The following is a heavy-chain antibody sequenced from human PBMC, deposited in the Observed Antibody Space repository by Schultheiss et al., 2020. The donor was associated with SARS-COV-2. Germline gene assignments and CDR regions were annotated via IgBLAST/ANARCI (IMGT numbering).Heavy chain of an antibody. D-gene: IGHD4-17*01. J-gene: IGHJ6*02. CDR3: ARDDYGDYYYGMDV. CDR2: IYYSGST. Sequence: SETLSLTCAVSGGSISSGGYYWSWIRQHPGKGLEWIGYIYYSGSTNYNPSLKSRVTMSVDTSKNQFSLKLSSVTAADTAVYYCARDDYGDYYYGMDVWGQGTTVTVSS. CDR1: GGSISSGGYY. V-gene: IGHV4-31*11.